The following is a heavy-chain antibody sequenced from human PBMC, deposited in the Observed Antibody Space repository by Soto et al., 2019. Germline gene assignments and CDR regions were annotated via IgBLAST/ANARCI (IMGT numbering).Heavy chain of an antibody. Sequence: ASETPSLPCAVSGASGSRTYWWGWGRQPPGKGPEWIGEINHRGSANYNPSLRSRVTMSVDISKSQFSLRLTSVTAADTAVYYCARYNAASGTYYFDYWGQGALVTVSS. D-gene: IGHD6-13*01. CDR2: INHRGSA. CDR3: ARYNAASGTYYFDY. J-gene: IGHJ4*02. CDR1: GASGSRTYW. V-gene: IGHV4-4*02.